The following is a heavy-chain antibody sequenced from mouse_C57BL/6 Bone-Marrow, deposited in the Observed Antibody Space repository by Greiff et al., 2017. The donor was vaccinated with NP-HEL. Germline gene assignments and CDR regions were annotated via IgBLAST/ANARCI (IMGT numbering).Heavy chain of an antibody. Sequence: VQLQQSGAELVRPGTSVKMSCKASGYTFTNYWIGWAKQRPGHGPEWVGDIYPGGGYTNYNEKFKGKATLTADKSSSTAYMQFSSLTSEDAAIYYCAKDDGYYVFDYWGQGTTLTVSS. CDR1: GYTFTNYW. D-gene: IGHD2-3*01. V-gene: IGHV1-63*01. J-gene: IGHJ2*01. CDR3: AKDDGYYVFDY. CDR2: IYPGGGYT.